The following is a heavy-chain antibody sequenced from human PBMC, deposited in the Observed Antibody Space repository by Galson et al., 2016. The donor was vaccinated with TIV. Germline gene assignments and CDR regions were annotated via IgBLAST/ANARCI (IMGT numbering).Heavy chain of an antibody. D-gene: IGHD4-23*01. CDR2: ISGSGGIT. Sequence: SLRLSCAASGFSIGHHAMHWVRQAPGKGLEWVSGISGSGGITYFADSVRGRFTISRDNSRNTLSLHLNSLRAEATAVYYCAKRMNYGGAAFENWGQGTIVTVSS. CDR1: GFSIGHHA. J-gene: IGHJ3*02. CDR3: AKRMNYGGAAFEN. V-gene: IGHV3-23*01.